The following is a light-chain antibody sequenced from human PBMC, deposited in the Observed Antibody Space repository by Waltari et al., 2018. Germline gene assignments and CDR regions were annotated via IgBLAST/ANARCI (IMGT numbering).Light chain of an antibody. V-gene: IGLV2-8*01. CDR2: EVS. Sequence: QSALTQPPSASGSPGQSVTISCTATTSDAGAYNYVSWYQQHPAKPPKLRIYEVSKRPSGVPDRFSGSKSGNTASLTVSGLQAEDEADYYCSSYAGSNNFVFGTGTKVTVL. CDR3: SSYAGSNNFV. CDR1: TSDAGAYNY. J-gene: IGLJ1*01.